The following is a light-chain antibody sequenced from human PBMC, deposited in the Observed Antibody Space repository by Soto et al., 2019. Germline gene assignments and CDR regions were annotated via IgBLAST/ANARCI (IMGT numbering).Light chain of an antibody. CDR3: QQYNNWPGWT. Sequence: EIVMTQSPATLSVSPGERAPFSCRASQSVSSNLAWYQQKPGQAPRLLIYGASIRATGIPARFSGSGSGTEFTLTISSLQSEDFAVYYCQQYNNWPGWTFGQGTKVDIK. CDR1: QSVSSN. J-gene: IGKJ1*01. V-gene: IGKV3-15*01. CDR2: GAS.